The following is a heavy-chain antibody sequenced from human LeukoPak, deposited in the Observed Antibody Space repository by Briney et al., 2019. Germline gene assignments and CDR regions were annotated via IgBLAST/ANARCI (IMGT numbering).Heavy chain of an antibody. CDR3: TTDTPQYSSSWYGGEDY. Sequence: GGSLRLSCAASGFTFSNAWMSWVRQAPGKGLEWVGRIKSKTDGGTTDYAAPVKGRFTISRDDSKNTLYLQMNSLKTEDTAVYYCTTDTPQYSSSWYGGEDYWGQGTLVTVSS. CDR1: GFTFSNAW. J-gene: IGHJ4*02. CDR2: IKSKTDGGTT. D-gene: IGHD6-13*01. V-gene: IGHV3-15*01.